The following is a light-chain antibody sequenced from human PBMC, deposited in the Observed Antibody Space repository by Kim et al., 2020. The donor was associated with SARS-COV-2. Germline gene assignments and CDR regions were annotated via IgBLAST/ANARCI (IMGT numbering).Light chain of an antibody. CDR1: KLENKY. Sequence: SYELTQPPSVSVSPGQTATIICSGDKLENKYAFWYQQKSGRSPVLVIYQDDKRPSGLPERFSVSNSGNTATLTISGTQTIDDADYYFQSCDDTTAVFGGG. CDR2: QDD. V-gene: IGLV3-1*01. J-gene: IGLJ2*01. CDR3: QSCDDTTAV.